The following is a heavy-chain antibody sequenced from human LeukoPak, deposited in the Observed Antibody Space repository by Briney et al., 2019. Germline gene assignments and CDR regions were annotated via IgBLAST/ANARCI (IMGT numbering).Heavy chain of an antibody. Sequence: PGGSLTLSCAASGFTFSSYAMSWVRQAPGKGLEWVSAISGSGGSTYYADSVKGRFTISRDNSKNTLYLQMNSLRAEDTAVYYCAKDRETGKRRKLGGNDYWGQGTLVTVSS. CDR1: GFTFSSYA. CDR2: ISGSGGST. V-gene: IGHV3-23*01. J-gene: IGHJ4*02. CDR3: AKDRETGKRRKLGGNDY. D-gene: IGHD1-1*01.